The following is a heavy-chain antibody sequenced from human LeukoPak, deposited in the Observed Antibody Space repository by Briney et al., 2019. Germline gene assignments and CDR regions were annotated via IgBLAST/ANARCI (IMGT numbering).Heavy chain of an antibody. CDR2: IIPIFGTA. D-gene: IGHD3-22*01. Sequence: GASLTVSCTASGGTFSSYAINWVRQAPGQGLEWVGVIIPIFGTANYAQKFQGRVTITADESTNTAYMELSSLRSEDTAVYYCARDESRYYYDSSGYYTPHFDYWGQETLVTVSS. CDR1: GGTFSSYA. J-gene: IGHJ4*02. V-gene: IGHV1-69*13. CDR3: ARDESRYYYDSSGYYTPHFDY.